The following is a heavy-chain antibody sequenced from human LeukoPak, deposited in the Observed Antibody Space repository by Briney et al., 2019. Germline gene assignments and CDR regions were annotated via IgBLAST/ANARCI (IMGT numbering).Heavy chain of an antibody. D-gene: IGHD1-26*01. J-gene: IGHJ4*02. CDR2: IRSYNGNT. Sequence: ASVNDSCKASVYTFISYGISWVRQPPAQGLEGMGWIRSYNGNTNYAQKLQGRVTLTTDSSTSTAYMELRSLRSDDTAIYYCARRASGIYFDFDYWGQGTLVTVSS. CDR1: VYTFISYG. CDR3: ARRASGIYFDFDY. V-gene: IGHV1-18*04.